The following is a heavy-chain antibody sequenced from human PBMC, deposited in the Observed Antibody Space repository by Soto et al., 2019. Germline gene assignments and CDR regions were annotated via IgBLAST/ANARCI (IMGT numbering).Heavy chain of an antibody. Sequence: GVSLRLSCAASGFSLSPYWMHWVRQVPGRGLEWVARLNSDGFGAAYADSVKGRFFISRDIARNTLSLQMNSLRADDTAVYYCARDVGGHDYWGRGTLFKDSS. CDR1: GFSLSPYW. D-gene: IGHD3-16*01. V-gene: IGHV3-74*03. CDR3: ARDVGGHDY. CDR2: LNSDGFGA. J-gene: IGHJ4*02.